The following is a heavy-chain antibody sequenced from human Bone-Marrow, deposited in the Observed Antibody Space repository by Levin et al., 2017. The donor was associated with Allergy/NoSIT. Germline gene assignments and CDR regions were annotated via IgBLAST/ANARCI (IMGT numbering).Heavy chain of an antibody. Sequence: SCAASGFTFSNYFMHWVRQAPGKGLEWVAVISYDGSDKYYADSVKGRFTISRDNSRDTLYLQMNSLRVEDTAVYYCANPQSGYSTSPPDWGQGTLVTVSS. V-gene: IGHV3-30-3*01. CDR1: GFTFSNYF. D-gene: IGHD2-2*01. J-gene: IGHJ4*02. CDR3: ANPQSGYSTSPPD. CDR2: ISYDGSDK.